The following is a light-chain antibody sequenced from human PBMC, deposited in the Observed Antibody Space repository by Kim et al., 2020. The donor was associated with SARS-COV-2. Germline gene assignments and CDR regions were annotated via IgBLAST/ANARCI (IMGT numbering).Light chain of an antibody. CDR3: QQYDSHPYT. CDR1: QSVSSW. J-gene: IGKJ2*01. Sequence: DIQMTQSPSTLSASVGDRVTITCRASQSVSSWLAWYQQKPGKAPKLLIYKASTLEGGVPSRFSGRGSGTEFTLTINSLQPDEFATYSCQQYDSHPYTFGQGTKLEIK. V-gene: IGKV1-5*03. CDR2: KAS.